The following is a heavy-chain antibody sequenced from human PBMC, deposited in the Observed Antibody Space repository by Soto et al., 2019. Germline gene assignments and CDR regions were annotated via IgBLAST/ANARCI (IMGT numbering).Heavy chain of an antibody. V-gene: IGHV3-74*01. Sequence: PGGSLRLSCAGSGFTLSSHWVHWVRQAPGKGLMWVSRISPDGRTINYADSVKGRFTISRDNANNMVYLQMNSLRAEDMAVYYCARAGSFRFDYWGQGTMVTVSS. D-gene: IGHD3-10*01. CDR2: ISPDGRTI. CDR3: ARAGSFRFDY. J-gene: IGHJ4*02. CDR1: GFTLSSHW.